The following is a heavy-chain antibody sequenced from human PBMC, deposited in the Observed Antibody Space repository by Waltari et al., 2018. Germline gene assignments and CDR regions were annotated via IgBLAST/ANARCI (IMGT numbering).Heavy chain of an antibody. D-gene: IGHD3-10*01. CDR2: IYYSGST. J-gene: IGHJ4*02. Sequence: QVQLQESGPGLVKPSETLSLTCTVSGGSISSYYWSWIRQPPGKGLEWIGYIYYSGSTNYNPSLKSRVTISVDTSKNQFSLKLSSVTAADTAVYYCARSGMVRGVMGYWGQGTLVTVSS. CDR1: GGSISSYY. CDR3: ARSGMVRGVMGY. V-gene: IGHV4-59*01.